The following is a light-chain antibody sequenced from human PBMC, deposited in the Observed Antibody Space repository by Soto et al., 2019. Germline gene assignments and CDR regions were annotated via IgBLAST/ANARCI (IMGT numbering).Light chain of an antibody. J-gene: IGLJ1*01. V-gene: IGLV2-14*01. Sequence: QSVLTQPASVSGSPGQSITISCTGSSSDVGGYNYVSWYQQHPGKAPRLMISEVSNRPSRVSNRFSGSKSGTTASLTISGLQADDEDDYYCSSYTSSSTLVFGTGTKVTVL. CDR3: SSYTSSSTLV. CDR2: EVS. CDR1: SSDVGGYNY.